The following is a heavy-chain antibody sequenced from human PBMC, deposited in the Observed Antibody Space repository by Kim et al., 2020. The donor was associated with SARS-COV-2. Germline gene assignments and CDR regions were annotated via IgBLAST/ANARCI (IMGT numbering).Heavy chain of an antibody. V-gene: IGHV3-48*03. J-gene: IGHJ4*02. Sequence: GGSLRLSCAASGFTFSSYEMNWVRQAPGKGLEWVSYISSSGSTIYYADSVKGRFTISRDNAKNSLYLQMNSLRAEDTAVYYCARVSSDSSGLFDYWGQGTLVTVSS. CDR1: GFTFSSYE. D-gene: IGHD6-19*01. CDR3: ARVSSDSSGLFDY. CDR2: ISSSGSTI.